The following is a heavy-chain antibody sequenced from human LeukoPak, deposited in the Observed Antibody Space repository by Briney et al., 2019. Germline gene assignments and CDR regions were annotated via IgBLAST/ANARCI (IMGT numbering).Heavy chain of an antibody. CDR2: IDPSDSYS. CDR1: GXSFTNYG. J-gene: IGHJ4*02. V-gene: IGHV5-10-1*01. CDR3: ARQLDYYDKRDY. D-gene: IGHD3-22*01. Sequence: PGESLKISFKGSGXSFTNYGISWVRQMPGKVLEWMGRIDPSDSYSNYGPSFQGHVTISADRSISTAYLQWRSLKASDTAMYYCARQLDYYDKRDYWGQGTLVTVAS.